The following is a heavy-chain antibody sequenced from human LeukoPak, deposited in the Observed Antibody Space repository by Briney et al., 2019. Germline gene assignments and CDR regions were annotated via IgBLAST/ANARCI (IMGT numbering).Heavy chain of an antibody. CDR2: IIPIFGTP. Sequence: SLNLSCKASGVTFSSYAISWVRQAPGQGLEWMRGIIPIFGTPTCAQPFQGRVTITADESTSTAYMELSSLRSEDTAVYYCARDPGTHYFDYWGRGTLVTVSS. CDR1: GVTFSSYA. CDR3: ARDPGTHYFDY. J-gene: IGHJ4*02. D-gene: IGHD3-10*01. V-gene: IGHV1-69*13.